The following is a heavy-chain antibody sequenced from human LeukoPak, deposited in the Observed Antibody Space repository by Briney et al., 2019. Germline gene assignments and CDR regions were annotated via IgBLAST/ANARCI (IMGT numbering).Heavy chain of an antibody. Sequence: PGGSLRLSCAASGFPFSSYAMHWVRQAPGKGLEYVSAISDSGGSTYYADSVKGRFIISRDNSKNTLYLQMSSLRAEDAAVYFCVGGYSFGPYGMDVWGQGTTVTVSS. CDR3: VGGYSFGPYGMDV. V-gene: IGHV3-64D*09. CDR1: GFPFSSYA. CDR2: ISDSGGST. J-gene: IGHJ6*02. D-gene: IGHD2-15*01.